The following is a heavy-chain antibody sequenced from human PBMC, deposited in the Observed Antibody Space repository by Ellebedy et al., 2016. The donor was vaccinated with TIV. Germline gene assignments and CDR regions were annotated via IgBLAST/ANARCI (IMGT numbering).Heavy chain of an antibody. CDR2: IKQDGSEK. CDR1: GFTFSSYW. D-gene: IGHD2-15*01. V-gene: IGHV3-7*03. J-gene: IGHJ6*02. CDR3: ARGGIFDGMDV. Sequence: GGSLRLXXAASGFTFSSYWMSWVRQAPGKGLEWVANIKQDGSEKYYVDSVKGRFTISRDNAKNSLYLQMNSLRAEDTAVYYGARGGIFDGMDVWGQGTTVTVSS.